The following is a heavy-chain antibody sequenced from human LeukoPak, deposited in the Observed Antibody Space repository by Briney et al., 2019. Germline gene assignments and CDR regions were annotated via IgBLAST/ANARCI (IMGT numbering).Heavy chain of an antibody. CDR3: AKTYRVAGTVLGDY. CDR2: IRYDGSNK. D-gene: IGHD6-19*01. V-gene: IGHV3-30*02. CDR1: GFTFSSYG. Sequence: GGSLRLSCAASGFTFSSYGMHWVRQAPGKGLEWVAFIRYDGSNKYYADSVKGRFTISRDNSKNTLYLQMNSLRAEDTAVYYCAKTYRVAGTVLGDYWGQGTQVTVSS. J-gene: IGHJ4*02.